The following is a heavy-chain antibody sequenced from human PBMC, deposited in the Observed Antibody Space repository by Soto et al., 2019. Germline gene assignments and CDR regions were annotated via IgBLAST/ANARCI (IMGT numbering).Heavy chain of an antibody. Sequence: ASVKVSCKASGYIFTSYYLHWVRQAPGQGLEWMGWINPFDGSRMFAQSFQGRVTFTRDTSTSTVYMELSGLRSDDTAVYYCSRVDPGESSPFDHWGQGTLVTVSS. CDR3: SRVDPGESSPFDH. CDR1: GYIFTSYY. D-gene: IGHD3-10*01. J-gene: IGHJ4*02. V-gene: IGHV1-46*03. CDR2: INPFDGSR.